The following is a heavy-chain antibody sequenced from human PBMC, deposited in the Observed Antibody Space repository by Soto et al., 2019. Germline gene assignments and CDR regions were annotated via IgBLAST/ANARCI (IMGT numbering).Heavy chain of an antibody. CDR2: IWYDGSNK. V-gene: IGHV3-33*01. D-gene: IGHD3-9*01. J-gene: IGHJ6*02. CDR3: ARDLRYFDWTDYYGMDV. CDR1: GFTFSSYG. Sequence: GGSLRLSCAASGFTFSSYGMHWVRQAPGKGLEWVAVIWYDGSNKYYADSVKGRFTISRDNSKNTLYLQMNSLRAEDTAVYYCARDLRYFDWTDYYGMDVWGQGTTLTVSS.